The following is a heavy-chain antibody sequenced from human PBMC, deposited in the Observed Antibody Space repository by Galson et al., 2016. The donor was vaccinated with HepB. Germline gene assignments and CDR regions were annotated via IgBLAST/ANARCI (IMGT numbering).Heavy chain of an antibody. V-gene: IGHV1-24*01. J-gene: IGHJ6*02. Sequence: SVKVSCKVSGYTLSELSMHWVRQAPGKGLEWMGGFDPEKGKMIYAQRFQGRITMTEDTSTDIADMELRNLRSEDTAVYYCASLYPIFGVIKVTLDAWGQGTTVTVSS. D-gene: IGHD3-3*01. CDR2: FDPEKGKM. CDR3: ASLYPIFGVIKVTLDA. CDR1: GYTLSELS.